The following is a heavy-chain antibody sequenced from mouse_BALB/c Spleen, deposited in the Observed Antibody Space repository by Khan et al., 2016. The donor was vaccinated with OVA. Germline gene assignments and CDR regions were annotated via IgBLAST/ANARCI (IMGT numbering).Heavy chain of an antibody. J-gene: IGHJ1*01. D-gene: IGHD1-1*01. V-gene: IGHV1-61*01. CDR3: ARGTTTSYWYFDV. CDR2: IHPSDSET. CDR1: GYSFTSYW. Sequence: VQLQQPGAELVRPGGSVKLSCKASGYSFTSYWMNWMKQRPGQGLEWIGIIHPSDSETRLNQKFEDKATLTVDKSSSTAYMQLSSPTSEDSAVYDCARGTTTSYWYFDVWGAGTTVTVSS.